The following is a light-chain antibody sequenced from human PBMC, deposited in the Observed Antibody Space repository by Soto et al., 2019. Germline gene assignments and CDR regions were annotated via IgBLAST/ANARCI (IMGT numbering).Light chain of an antibody. V-gene: IGKV3-20*01. CDR2: GAS. CDR1: QSVSSSY. Sequence: ESVLTQSPDTLSLSPGERATLSCRASQSVSSSYLAWYQQKPGQAPRLLIYGASSRATGIPDRFSGSGSGTDFTLTISRLEPEDFAVYYCQQYGSSPPYTFGQGTKLEIK. CDR3: QQYGSSPPYT. J-gene: IGKJ2*01.